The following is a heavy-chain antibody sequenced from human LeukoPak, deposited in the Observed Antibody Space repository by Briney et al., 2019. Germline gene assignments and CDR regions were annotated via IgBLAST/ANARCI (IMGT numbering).Heavy chain of an antibody. Sequence: GGSLRLSCGTSGFTFSSYAMSWVRQTPGKGLEWVSSINDSGGSTYYADSVKGRFTISSDSSKNTLYLQMNSLRAEDTAVYYCAKGVGLALDAFDIWGQGTMATVSS. V-gene: IGHV3-23*01. D-gene: IGHD3/OR15-3a*01. J-gene: IGHJ3*02. CDR3: AKGVGLALDAFDI. CDR2: INDSGGST. CDR1: GFTFSSYA.